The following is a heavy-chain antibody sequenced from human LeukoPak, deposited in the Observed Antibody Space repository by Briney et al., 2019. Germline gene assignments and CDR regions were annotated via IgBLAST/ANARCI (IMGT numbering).Heavy chain of an antibody. Sequence: GGSLRLSCAASGFFFNTYWMHWGRQAPGKGLVWVSRINSDGSSTSYADSVKGRFTISRDNAKNTLYLQMNSLRAEDTAVYYCARKSQRDLDYWGQGTLVTVSS. CDR1: GFFFNTYW. CDR3: ARKSQRDLDY. V-gene: IGHV3-74*01. J-gene: IGHJ4*02. CDR2: INSDGSST. D-gene: IGHD1-1*01.